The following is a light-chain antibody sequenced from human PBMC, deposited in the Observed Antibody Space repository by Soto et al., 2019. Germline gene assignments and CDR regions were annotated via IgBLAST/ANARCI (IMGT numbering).Light chain of an antibody. J-gene: IGKJ5*01. CDR1: QGISSA. CDR2: DAS. CDR3: QQLKTYPFT. V-gene: IGKV1-13*02. Sequence: AIQLTQSPSSLSASVGDRVSITCRASQGISSALAWYQHKPGKAPKILIYDASSLQSGVPSRFSGSESGTECTLTISSLQTEDFATYYCQQLKTYPFTFGQGPRLEI.